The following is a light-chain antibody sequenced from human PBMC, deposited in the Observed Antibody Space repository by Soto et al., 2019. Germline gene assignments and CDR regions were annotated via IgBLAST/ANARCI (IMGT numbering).Light chain of an antibody. CDR3: YSAADNNQGV. CDR2: KDS. CDR1: VLAKKY. V-gene: IGLV3-27*01. J-gene: IGLJ2*01. Sequence: ELTQPSSVSVSPGQTARITCSGDVLAKKYARWFQQKPGQAPVLVIYKDSERPSGIPERFSGSSSGTTVTLTISGAQVEDEADYYCYSAADNNQGVFGGGTKLTVL.